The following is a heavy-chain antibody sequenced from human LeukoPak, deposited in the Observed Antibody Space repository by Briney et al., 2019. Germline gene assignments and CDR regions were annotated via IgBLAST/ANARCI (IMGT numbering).Heavy chain of an antibody. CDR1: GYTFTGYY. D-gene: IGHD6-13*01. CDR3: ARGGRIAAAGLNRGY. V-gene: IGHV1-2*06. Sequence: ALVKVSCKASGYTFTGYYMHWVRQAPGQGLEWMGRINPNSGGTNYAQKFQGRVTMTRDTSISTAYMELSRLRSDDTAVYYCARGGRIAAAGLNRGYWGQGTLVTVSS. J-gene: IGHJ4*02. CDR2: INPNSGGT.